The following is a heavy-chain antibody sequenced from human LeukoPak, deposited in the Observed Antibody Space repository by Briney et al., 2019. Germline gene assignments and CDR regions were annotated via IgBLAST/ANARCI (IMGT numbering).Heavy chain of an antibody. CDR3: ARVPVAAAGKGFDY. CDR1: GSTASIYG. J-gene: IGHJ4*02. V-gene: IGHV3-23*01. Sequence: GGSLRPSCAPSGSTASIYGMSWVRQARGKGLEWVAVISGSGGSTYYADSVKCRLTISRNNDENTLYLQMNSLRAEDTAVYDCARVPVAAAGKGFDYWGRGTLVTVSS. CDR2: ISGSGGST. D-gene: IGHD6-13*01.